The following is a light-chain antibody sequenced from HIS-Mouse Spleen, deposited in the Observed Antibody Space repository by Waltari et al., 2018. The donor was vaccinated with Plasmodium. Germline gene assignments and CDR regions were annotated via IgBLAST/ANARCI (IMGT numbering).Light chain of an antibody. CDR3: QQSYSTPPN. CDR1: QSISSY. CDR2: AAS. J-gene: IGKJ4*01. Sequence: DIQMTQSPSSLSASVGDRVTITCRASQSISSYLNWYQQKPGKAPKLLIYAASSLKSGVPSRFSGSGSGTDFTLTISSLQPEDFATYYCQQSYSTPPNFGGGTKVEIK. V-gene: IGKV1-39*01.